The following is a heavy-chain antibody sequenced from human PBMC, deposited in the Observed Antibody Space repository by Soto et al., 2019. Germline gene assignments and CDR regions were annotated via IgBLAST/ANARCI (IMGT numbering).Heavy chain of an antibody. V-gene: IGHV3-23*01. CDR1: AFYLKTFA. D-gene: IGHD6-19*01. CDR2: ISCCGGST. J-gene: IGHJ1*01. CDR3: AKADGEQWLIPHLDN. Sequence: GGSLRLSCEPSAFYLKTFATGWVSQAPGEGLEWVSGISCCGGSTFYADSVKGRFSLARDDSKNTLSLQLNSLRVEDTAHYYCAKADGEQWLIPHLDNWGQGTQVTVSS.